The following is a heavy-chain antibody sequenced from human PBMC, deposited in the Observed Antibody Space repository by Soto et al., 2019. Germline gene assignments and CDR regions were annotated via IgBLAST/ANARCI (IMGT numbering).Heavy chain of an antibody. Sequence: EVQLLESGGGLVQPGGSLRLSCAASGFTFSSYAMSWVRQAPGKGLEWASAISGSGGSTYYADSVKGRFTISRDNSKNTLYLQMNSLRAEDTAVYYCAKPRIAALGLGYFDYWGQGTLVTVSS. D-gene: IGHD6-6*01. CDR2: ISGSGGST. V-gene: IGHV3-23*01. CDR3: AKPRIAALGLGYFDY. J-gene: IGHJ4*02. CDR1: GFTFSSYA.